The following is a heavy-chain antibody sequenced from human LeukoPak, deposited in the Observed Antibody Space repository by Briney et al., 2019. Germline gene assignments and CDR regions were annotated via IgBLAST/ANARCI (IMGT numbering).Heavy chain of an antibody. CDR2: LYYSGST. V-gene: IGHV4-39*01. D-gene: IGHD6-19*01. CDR1: GGSISSSPYY. J-gene: IGHJ4*02. CDR3: ARHASVDGNWPRPLDY. Sequence: SETLSLTCTVSGGSISSSPYYWGWLRQPPGKGLEWIGNLYYSGSTYYNPSLKTRVTISVDTSKNQFSLKLTSVTAADTAVYYCARHASVDGNWPRPLDYWGQGSLVTVSS.